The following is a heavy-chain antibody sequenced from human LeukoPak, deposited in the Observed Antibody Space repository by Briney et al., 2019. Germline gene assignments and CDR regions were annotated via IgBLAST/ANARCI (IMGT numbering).Heavy chain of an antibody. J-gene: IGHJ4*02. CDR2: INHSGST. CDR1: GGSFSGYY. D-gene: IGHD6-13*01. CDR3: ARRRPYSSRWGHDY. V-gene: IGHV4-34*01. Sequence: SETLSLTCAVYGGSFSGYYWSWIRQPPGKGLEWIGEINHSGSTNYNPSLKSRVTISVDTSKNQFSLKLSSVTAADTAVYYCARRRPYSSRWGHDYWGQGTLVTVSS.